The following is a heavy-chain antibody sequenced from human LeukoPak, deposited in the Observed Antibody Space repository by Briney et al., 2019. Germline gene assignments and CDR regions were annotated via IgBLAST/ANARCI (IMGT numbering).Heavy chain of an antibody. V-gene: IGHV4-38-2*02. CDR3: ARIPRIAARRYRAFDI. Sequence: SETLSLTCTVSGYSISSGYYWGWIRQPPGKGLEWIGSIYHSGSTYYNPSLKSRVTISVDTSKNQFSLKLSSVTAADTAVYYCARIPRIAARRYRAFDIWGQGTMVTVSS. CDR1: GYSISSGYY. CDR2: IYHSGST. D-gene: IGHD6-6*01. J-gene: IGHJ3*02.